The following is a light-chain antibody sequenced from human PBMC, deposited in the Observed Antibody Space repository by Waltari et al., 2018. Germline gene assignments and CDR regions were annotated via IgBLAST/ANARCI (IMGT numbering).Light chain of an antibody. V-gene: IGLV2-14*03. J-gene: IGLJ2*01. CDR3: SSYSTSSSLIL. CDR2: DVN. Sequence: QSALSQPASVSGSPGQSITISCTGASSDVGGHDYVSWYQQHPGKAPKLIIRDVNYRPSGVSNRFSGSKSGNTASLTISGLQAEDEADYYCSSYSTSSSLILFGEGTKVTVL. CDR1: SSDVGGHDY.